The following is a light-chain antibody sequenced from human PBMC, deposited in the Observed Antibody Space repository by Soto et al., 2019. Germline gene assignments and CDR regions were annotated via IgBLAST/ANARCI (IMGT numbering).Light chain of an antibody. CDR1: QSISGW. V-gene: IGKV1-5*01. CDR3: QQYSSYSWT. CDR2: DAS. J-gene: IGKJ1*01. Sequence: DIQMTQSPSTLSASVGDGVTITCRASQSISGWLAWYQQKPGKAPKLLIYDASILESGVPSRFSGSGSGTEFTLTISSLQPDDFATYYCQQYSSYSWTFGQGTKVDIK.